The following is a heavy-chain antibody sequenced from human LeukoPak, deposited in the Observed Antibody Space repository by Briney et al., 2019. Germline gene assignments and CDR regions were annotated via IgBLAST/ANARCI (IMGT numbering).Heavy chain of an antibody. D-gene: IGHD1-26*01. V-gene: IGHV4-39*07. Sequence: SETLSLTCTVSGGSISSGSYYWGWIRQPPGKGLEWIGSIYYSGCTYYNPSLKSRVTISVDTSKNQFSLKLSSVTAADTAVYYCAREGYSGILGAFDIWGQGTMVTVSS. CDR2: IYYSGCT. CDR3: AREGYSGILGAFDI. J-gene: IGHJ3*02. CDR1: GGSISSGSYY.